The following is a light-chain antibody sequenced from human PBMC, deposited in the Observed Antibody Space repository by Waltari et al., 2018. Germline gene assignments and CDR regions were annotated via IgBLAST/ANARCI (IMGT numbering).Light chain of an antibody. CDR2: GAS. Sequence: EIVLTQSPGTLSLSPGERATLSCRASQRMGRYLIWYQQKPGQAPRLLIYGASSRAAGIPDRFSGSGSGTDFSLTISRLEPEDFAVYYCQNHERLPAVFGQGTKVEIK. CDR1: QRMGRY. V-gene: IGKV3-20*01. CDR3: QNHERLPAV. J-gene: IGKJ1*01.